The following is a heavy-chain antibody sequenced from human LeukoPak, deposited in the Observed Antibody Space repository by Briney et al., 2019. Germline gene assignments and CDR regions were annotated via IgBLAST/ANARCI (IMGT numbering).Heavy chain of an antibody. D-gene: IGHD6-13*01. CDR2: ISGTGANT. CDR3: AKRRYDTSSLDWFDP. V-gene: IGHV3-23*01. CDR1: GFTFSSYG. J-gene: IGHJ5*02. Sequence: GGSLRHSCAASGFTFSSYGMSWVRQAPGKGLEWVSTISGTGANTYYADSVKGRFTISRDNSKRTLYLQMNSLRVEDAAVYYCAKRRYDTSSLDWFDPWGQGTLVTVSS.